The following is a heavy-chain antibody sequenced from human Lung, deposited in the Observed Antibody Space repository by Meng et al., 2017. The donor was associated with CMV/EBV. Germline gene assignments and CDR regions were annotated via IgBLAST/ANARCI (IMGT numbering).Heavy chain of an antibody. CDR2: ININGRTT. CDR1: GFSFSNYW. CDR3: TSLYLAV. V-gene: IGHV3-74*01. J-gene: IGHJ4*02. Sequence: GVLKISCAASGFSFSNYWMHWVRQAPGKGLVWVSRININGRTTNYADSVKGRFTISRDNAKNTLYLQMNSLRAEDAGVYYCTSLYLAVWGQGTLVTVSS. D-gene: IGHD2-21*01.